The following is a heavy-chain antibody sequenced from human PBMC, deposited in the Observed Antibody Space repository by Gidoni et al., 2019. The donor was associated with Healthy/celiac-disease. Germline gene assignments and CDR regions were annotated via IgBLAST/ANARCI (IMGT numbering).Heavy chain of an antibody. Sequence: QVQLQESGAGLVKPSETLSLTCTVSGGSISSYYWSWFRQPPGKGLEWIVYIYYSGSTNYNPSLKSRVTISVDTSKTQFSLKLSSVTAADTAVYYCARRETYYYDSSGYPTGFFDYWGQGTLVTVSS. CDR1: GGSISSYY. V-gene: IGHV4-59*08. CDR2: IYYSGST. CDR3: ARRETYYYDSSGYPTGFFDY. D-gene: IGHD3-22*01. J-gene: IGHJ4*02.